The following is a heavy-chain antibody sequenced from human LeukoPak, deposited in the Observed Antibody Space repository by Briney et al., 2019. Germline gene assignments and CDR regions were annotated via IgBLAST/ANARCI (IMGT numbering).Heavy chain of an antibody. V-gene: IGHV1-24*01. D-gene: IGHD3-10*01. CDR2: FDPEDGET. CDR3: ATVAHYYGSGSDYDY. J-gene: IGHJ4*02. Sequence: GASVKVSCKVSGYTLTELSMHWVRQAPGKGLEWMGGFDPEDGETIYAQKFQGRVTMTEDTSTDTAYMELSSLRSEDTAVYYCATVAHYYGSGSDYDYWGQGTLVTVSS. CDR1: GYTLTELS.